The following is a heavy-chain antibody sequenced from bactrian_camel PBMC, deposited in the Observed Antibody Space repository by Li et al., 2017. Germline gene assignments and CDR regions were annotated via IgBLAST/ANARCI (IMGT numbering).Heavy chain of an antibody. CDR1: GFTFSSYA. CDR3: AAATGWARVLDPRDYNY. Sequence: DVQLVESGGGLVQPGGSLRLSCAASGFTFSSYAMSWVRQAPGKGLEWVSTIDTGDVTYEANSLKGRFTISRDNENTVYLQMNNLQPEDTAMYYCAAATGWARVLDPRDYNYWGQGTQVTVS. V-gene: IGHV3S40*01. CDR2: IDTGDVT. J-gene: IGHJ4*01. D-gene: IGHD5*01.